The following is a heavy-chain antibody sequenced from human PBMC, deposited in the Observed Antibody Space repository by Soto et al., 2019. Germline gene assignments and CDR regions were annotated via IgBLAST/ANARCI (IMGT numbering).Heavy chain of an antibody. CDR2: ISTDNGNT. Sequence: QVQLVQSGAEVKKPGASVKVSCKASGYTFITYGVSWVRQAPGQGLDWLGWISTDNGNTRYAERLTDRVTMATDTTTNQAYMELRNVGSDDKAVYYCARGPTDYYDNSANYCLDYWGQGTLVSVSS. V-gene: IGHV1-18*01. CDR3: ARGPTDYYDNSANYCLDY. D-gene: IGHD3-22*01. J-gene: IGHJ4*02. CDR1: GYTFITYG.